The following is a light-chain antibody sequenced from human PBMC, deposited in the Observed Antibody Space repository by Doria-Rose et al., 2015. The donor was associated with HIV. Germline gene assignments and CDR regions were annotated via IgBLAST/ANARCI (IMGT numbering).Light chain of an antibody. V-gene: IGKV1-27*01. CDR1: QGISIY. CDR3: QKYISAPFT. J-gene: IGKJ3*01. CDR2: AAS. Sequence: QSPSSLSASAGDRVTITCRASQGISIYLAWYQQKPGKVPKLLIYAASTLQSGVPSRFSGSGSGTDFTLTISGLHPEDVATYYCQKYISAPFTFGPGTKVDIK.